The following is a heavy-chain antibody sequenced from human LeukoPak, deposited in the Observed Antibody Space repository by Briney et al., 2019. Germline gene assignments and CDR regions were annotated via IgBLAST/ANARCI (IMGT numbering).Heavy chain of an antibody. V-gene: IGHV1-69*04. CDR2: IIPILGIA. J-gene: IGHJ4*02. Sequence: SVKVSCKASGGTFSSYAISWVRQAPGQGLEWMGRIIPILGIANYAQKFQGRVTITADKSTSTAYMELSSLRSEDTAVYYCARDQYYGSGSYREDYWGQGTLVTVSS. CDR1: GGTFSSYA. D-gene: IGHD3-10*01. CDR3: ARDQYYGSGSYREDY.